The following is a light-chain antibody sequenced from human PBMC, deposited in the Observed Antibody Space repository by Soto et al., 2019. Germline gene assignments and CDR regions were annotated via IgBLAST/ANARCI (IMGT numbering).Light chain of an antibody. CDR3: QQYNSWPIT. V-gene: IGKV3-15*01. CDR2: RAS. CDR1: QSVRGN. J-gene: IGKJ5*01. Sequence: TQSPSALSSSLGDRGTITCRASQSVRGNLAWYQQKPGQGPKLLVYRASTRTLGVPARFSGSESGTEFTLTISSLQSEDFAVYYCQQYNSWPITFGQGTRLEIK.